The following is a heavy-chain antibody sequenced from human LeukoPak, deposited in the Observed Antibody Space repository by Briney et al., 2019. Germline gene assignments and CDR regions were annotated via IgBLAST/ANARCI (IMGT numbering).Heavy chain of an antibody. V-gene: IGHV1-2*02. D-gene: IGHD1-1*01. J-gene: IGHJ6*02. Sequence: AASVKVSCKASGYRFSGYYMYWVRQAPGQGLEWMGWINPNSGGSKYAQKFQGRVTMTRDTSISTAYMELNSLRSDDTAVYYCAGWNDPTQNYYHYGMDVWGQGTTVTVSS. CDR3: AGWNDPTQNYYHYGMDV. CDR2: INPNSGGS. CDR1: GYRFSGYY.